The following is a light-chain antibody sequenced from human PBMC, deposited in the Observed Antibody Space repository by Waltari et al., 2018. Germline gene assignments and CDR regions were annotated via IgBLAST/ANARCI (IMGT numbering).Light chain of an antibody. CDR2: GAS. V-gene: IGKV3-20*01. CDR1: QRIRRY. Sequence: EVVLTQSPGTLSLSPGERATLFCRASQRIRRYLVWYQQRPGQAPRLLIYGASIRAAGSPDRFSGSGSGTDFTLSISRLEPEDFAVYYCQNHERLPATFGQGTRVEIK. J-gene: IGKJ1*01. CDR3: QNHERLPAT.